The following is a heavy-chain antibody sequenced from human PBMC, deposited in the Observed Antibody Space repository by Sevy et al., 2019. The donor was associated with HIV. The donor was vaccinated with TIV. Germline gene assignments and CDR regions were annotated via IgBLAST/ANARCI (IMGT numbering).Heavy chain of an antibody. CDR3: ATTKDYYDSSGSPFDY. Sequence: ASVMVSCKVSGYTLSELSMHWVRQAPGKGLEWMGSFDPEDGEILYAQKLQGRITMTEDTSTDTANMELSSLRSEDTAVYYCATTKDYYDSSGSPFDYWGQGTLVTVSS. CDR2: FDPEDGEI. J-gene: IGHJ4*02. CDR1: GYTLSELS. D-gene: IGHD3-22*01. V-gene: IGHV1-24*01.